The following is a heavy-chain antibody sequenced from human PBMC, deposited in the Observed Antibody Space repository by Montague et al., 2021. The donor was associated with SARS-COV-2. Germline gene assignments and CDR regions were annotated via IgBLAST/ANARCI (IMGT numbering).Heavy chain of an antibody. CDR1: GFTFSSYD. CDR3: ARGSTGWYAIFGHYGMDV. D-gene: IGHD6-19*01. V-gene: IGHV3-7*01. CDR2: IKHDGSEK. J-gene: IGHJ6*02. Sequence: SLRLSCAASGFTFSSYDMHWVRQAPGKGLEWVADIKHDGSEKSYVDSXKGRFTISRDNAKNSLYLQMNSLRAEDTAVYYCARGSTGWYAIFGHYGMDVWGQGTTVTVSS.